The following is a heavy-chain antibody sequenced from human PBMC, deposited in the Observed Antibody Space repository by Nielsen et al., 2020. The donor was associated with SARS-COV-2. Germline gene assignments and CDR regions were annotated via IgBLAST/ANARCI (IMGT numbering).Heavy chain of an antibody. Sequence: GGSLRLSCAASGFTFSSYWMSWVRQAPGKGLEWVANIKQDGSEKYYVDSVKGRFTISRDNAKNSLYLQMNSLRAEDTAVYYCARVTPVLRYFDWSCDAFDIWGQGTMVTVSS. CDR2: IKQDGSEK. CDR3: ARVTPVLRYFDWSCDAFDI. J-gene: IGHJ3*02. V-gene: IGHV3-7*03. D-gene: IGHD3-9*01. CDR1: GFTFSSYW.